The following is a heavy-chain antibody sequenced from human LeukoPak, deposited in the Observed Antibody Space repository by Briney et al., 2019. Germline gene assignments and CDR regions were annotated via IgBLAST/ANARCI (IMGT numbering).Heavy chain of an antibody. V-gene: IGHV3-53*01. CDR3: ARVESSSWYADY. Sequence: AGGSLRLSCAASGFTVSSNYMSWVRQAPGEGLEWFSVIFSGGSTYYADSVKGRFTISRDKSKNTLYLQMNSLRAEDTAVYYCARVESSSWYADYWGQGTLVTVSS. J-gene: IGHJ4*02. CDR2: IFSGGST. D-gene: IGHD6-13*01. CDR1: GFTVSSNY.